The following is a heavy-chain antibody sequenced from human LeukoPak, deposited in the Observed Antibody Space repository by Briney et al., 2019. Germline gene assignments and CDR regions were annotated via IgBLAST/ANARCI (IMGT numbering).Heavy chain of an antibody. D-gene: IGHD2-15*01. V-gene: IGHV3-23*01. J-gene: IGHJ4*02. CDR2: ISDRGGST. Sequence: PGGSLRLSCAASGFTFSNYAMSWVRQAPGKGLEWVSTISDRGGSTYYADSVKGRFTISRDNSRNTLYLQMNSLRAEDTAVYHCARFGYVAAVDVWGQGTPVTVSS. CDR3: ARFGYVAAVDV. CDR1: GFTFSNYA.